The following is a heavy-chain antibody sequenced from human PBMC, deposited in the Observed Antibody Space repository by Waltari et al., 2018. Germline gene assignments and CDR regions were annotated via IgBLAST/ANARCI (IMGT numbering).Heavy chain of an antibody. J-gene: IGHJ2*01. V-gene: IGHV1-8*01. CDR3: AVPTYCSGGSCLDL. CDR2: MNPNSGNT. CDR1: GYTFTSYE. D-gene: IGHD2-15*01. Sequence: QVQLVQSGAEVKKPGASVKVSCKASGYTFTSYEINWVRQATGQGLEWMGWMNPNSGNTGYAQKFQGRVTMTRNTSISTAYMELSSLRSEDTAVYYCAVPTYCSGGSCLDLWGRGTLVTVSS.